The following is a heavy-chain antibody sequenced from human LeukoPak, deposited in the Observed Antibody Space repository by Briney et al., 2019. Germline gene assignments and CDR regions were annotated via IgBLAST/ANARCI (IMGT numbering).Heavy chain of an antibody. CDR2: IYYSGST. CDR3: ARDPRFRTYYYDSSGGNPYFDY. V-gene: IGHV4-39*07. J-gene: IGHJ4*01. Sequence: SETLSLTCTVSGGSISSSSYYWGWIRQPPGKGLEWIGSIYYSGSTYYNPSLKSRVTTSVDTSKNQFSLKLSSVTAADTAVYYCARDPRFRTYYYDSSGGNPYFDYWGQEPWSPSPQ. CDR1: GGSISSSSYY. D-gene: IGHD3-22*01.